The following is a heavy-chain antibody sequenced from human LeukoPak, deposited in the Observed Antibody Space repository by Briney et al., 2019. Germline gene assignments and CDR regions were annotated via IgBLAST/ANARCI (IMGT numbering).Heavy chain of an antibody. CDR3: ATAPRNAP. CDR2: VPPHNGTP. V-gene: IGHV1-8*01. J-gene: IGHJ5*02. D-gene: IGHD1-1*01. CDR1: GYPFTKWE. Sequence: ASVKVSCKTSGYPFTKWEINWVRQAAGQGLEWLAQVPPHNGTPYYPQTFRRRVTMSRDTSTTTASMELSGMRSNDTGVYFCATAPRNAPWGQGTLVTVSS.